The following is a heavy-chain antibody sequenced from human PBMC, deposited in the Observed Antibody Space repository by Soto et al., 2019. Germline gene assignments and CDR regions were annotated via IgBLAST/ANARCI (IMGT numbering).Heavy chain of an antibody. Sequence: QVQLVESGGGVVQPGRSLRLSCAASEFTFSTYVMHWVRQAPGKGLEWVAVISYDGTNKYYADSVKGRITISRDNSKNTLYLQMNSLRAEDTAVYYCARDRPKLLVADSFDIWGQGRTVTVSS. CDR1: EFTFSTYV. V-gene: IGHV3-30-3*01. CDR2: ISYDGTNK. CDR3: ARDRPKLLVADSFDI. D-gene: IGHD3-10*01. J-gene: IGHJ3*02.